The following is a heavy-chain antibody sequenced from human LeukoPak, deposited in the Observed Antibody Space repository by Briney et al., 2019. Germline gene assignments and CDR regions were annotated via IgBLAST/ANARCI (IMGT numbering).Heavy chain of an antibody. CDR1: RFSVSNNY. D-gene: IGHD1-14*01. V-gene: IGHV3-53*01. CDR2: INRRGAT. J-gene: IGHJ4*02. CDR3: AARNY. Sequence: RGSLRLSCAPSRFSVSNNYMSWVRQAPGKALEGVSVINRRGATYYADPVKGRFPISRDNSKNTLYLQMNSLRVEDTAVYYCAARNYWGQGSLVIVSS.